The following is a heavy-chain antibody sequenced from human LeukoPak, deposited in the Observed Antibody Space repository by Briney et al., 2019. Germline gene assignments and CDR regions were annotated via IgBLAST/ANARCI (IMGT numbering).Heavy chain of an antibody. CDR3: ASSIPQKYYYYHMDV. V-gene: IGHV3-48*03. CDR2: IGSSGSTI. Sequence: GGSLRLSCAASGFTFSTYEMNWVRQAPGKGLEWVSYIGSSGSTIYYADSVKGRFTLSRDNAKNSLYLQMNSLRAEDTAVYYCASSIPQKYYYYHMDVWGKGNTVTVSS. CDR1: GFTFSTYE. J-gene: IGHJ6*03. D-gene: IGHD2/OR15-2a*01.